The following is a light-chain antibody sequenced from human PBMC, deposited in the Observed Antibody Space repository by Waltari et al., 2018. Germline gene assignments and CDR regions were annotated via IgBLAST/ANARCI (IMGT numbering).Light chain of an antibody. V-gene: IGKV3-20*01. CDR1: QSVSSNF. J-gene: IGKJ2*01. Sequence: EIVLTQSPGTLSLSPGERATLSCRASQSVSSNFLAWYQQKPGQAPRLLIYGASSRATGIPDRFSCSGSGTDFTLTISRLEPEDFAVYYCQQYGNSPPYTFGQGTKLEIK. CDR2: GAS. CDR3: QQYGNSPPYT.